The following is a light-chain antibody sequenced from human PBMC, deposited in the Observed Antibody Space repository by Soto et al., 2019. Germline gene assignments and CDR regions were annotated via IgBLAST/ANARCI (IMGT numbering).Light chain of an antibody. Sequence: EIVLTQFPGTLSLSPGERATLSCRASQTITSGQLGWYQQKPGQAPRLLIYLISSRATGIPDRFSGSGSGTDFTLTISGLESEDFAIYYCHHDGSSFGQGTKVEI. J-gene: IGKJ2*01. CDR2: LIS. CDR1: QTITSGQ. CDR3: HHDGSS. V-gene: IGKV3-20*01.